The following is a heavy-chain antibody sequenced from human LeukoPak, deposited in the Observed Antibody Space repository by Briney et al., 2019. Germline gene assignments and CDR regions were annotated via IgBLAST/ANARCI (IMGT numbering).Heavy chain of an antibody. J-gene: IGHJ4*02. CDR3: AKDLFLSVAQWERHLNNGPFDY. D-gene: IGHD2/OR15-2a*01. V-gene: IGHV3-74*01. Sequence: PWGSLRLSCAASGFTFSSYWMHWVRQAPGKGLVWVSRINTDGTMTTYADSVKGRFTISRDNSKNTLYLQMNSLRAEDTAVYYCAKDLFLSVAQWERHLNNGPFDYWGQGTLVTVSS. CDR1: GFTFSSYW. CDR2: INTDGTMT.